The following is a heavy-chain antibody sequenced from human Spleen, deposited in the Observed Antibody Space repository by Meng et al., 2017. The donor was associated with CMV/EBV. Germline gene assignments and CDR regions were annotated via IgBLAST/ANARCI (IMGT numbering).Heavy chain of an antibody. CDR2: IFSTVST. V-gene: IGHV4-39*01. J-gene: IGHJ2*01. Sequence: TISSTYYWGWIRRAPGKGLEWIGSIFSTVSTYYNPSLESRVTISVDTSKNHFSLRLRSVTAADTAVYYCARHGPAYGGSFYWYFDLWGRGTLVTVSS. CDR1: TISSTYY. CDR3: ARHGPAYGGSFYWYFDL. D-gene: IGHD6-13*01.